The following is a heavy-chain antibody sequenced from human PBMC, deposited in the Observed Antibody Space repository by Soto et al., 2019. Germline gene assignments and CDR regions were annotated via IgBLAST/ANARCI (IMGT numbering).Heavy chain of an antibody. Sequence: ASVKVSCKASGYTFTSYAIHWVRQAPGQRLEWMGWINAGNGNRKYSQKFQGRVTITRDTSASTAYMELSSLRSEDTAVYYCARGLYNPFDYWGQGTLVTVSS. D-gene: IGHD1-20*01. CDR3: ARGLYNPFDY. V-gene: IGHV1-3*01. CDR1: GYTFTSYA. J-gene: IGHJ4*02. CDR2: INAGNGNR.